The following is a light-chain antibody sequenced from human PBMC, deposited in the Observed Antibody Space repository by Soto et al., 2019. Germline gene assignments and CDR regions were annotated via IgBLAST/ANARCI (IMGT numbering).Light chain of an antibody. J-gene: IGKJ3*01. CDR1: HTISSY. CDR3: QQVNSFPPT. Sequence: DIQLTQSPSFLSASVGDRVTITCRASHTISSYLAWYQQKPGKAPELLLYAASTLQTGVPSRFSGSGSETDFTLTISGLQPEDLGTYYCQQVNSFPPTFGPGTKVDLK. CDR2: AAS. V-gene: IGKV1-9*01.